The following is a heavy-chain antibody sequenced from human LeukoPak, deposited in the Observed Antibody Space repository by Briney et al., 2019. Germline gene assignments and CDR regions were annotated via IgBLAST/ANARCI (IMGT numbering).Heavy chain of an antibody. CDR1: GYTFTSYY. J-gene: IGHJ4*02. Sequence: ASVKVSCKASGYTFTSYYMHWVRQAPGQGLEWMGIINPSGGSTSYAQKFQGRVTMTRDTSTSTVYMELSSLRSDDTAVYYCARDPGLDGRIVGATSRGEWGQGTLVTVSS. V-gene: IGHV1-46*01. CDR3: ARDPGLDGRIVGATSRGE. CDR2: INPSGGST. D-gene: IGHD1-26*01.